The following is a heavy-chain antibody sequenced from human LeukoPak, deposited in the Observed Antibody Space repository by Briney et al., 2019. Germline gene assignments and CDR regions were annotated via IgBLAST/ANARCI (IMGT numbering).Heavy chain of an antibody. D-gene: IGHD2-15*01. V-gene: IGHV5-51*01. CDR3: ARHCSGGSCFLKGDYYGMDV. CDR2: IYPGDSDT. CDR1: GYSLTSYW. J-gene: IGHJ6*02. Sequence: GESLKISCKGSGYSLTSYWIGWVRQMPGKGLEWMGIIYPGDSDTRYSPSFQGQVTISADKSISTAYLQWSSLKASDTAMYYCARHCSGGSCFLKGDYYGMDVWGQGTTVTVSS.